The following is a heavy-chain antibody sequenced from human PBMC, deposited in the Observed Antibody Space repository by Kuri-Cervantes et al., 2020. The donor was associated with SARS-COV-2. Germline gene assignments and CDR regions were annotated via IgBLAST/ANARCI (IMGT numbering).Heavy chain of an antibody. J-gene: IGHJ4*02. Sequence: SETLSLTCSVSGGSISRYYWSWMRQPPGKGLEWIGYIYYSGSTNYNPSLKSRVTISVDTSKNQFSLKLTSVTAADTAIYYCARHYAFDRFHKWGQGTQVTVSS. V-gene: IGHV4-59*08. D-gene: IGHD3-9*01. CDR1: GGSISRYY. CDR2: IYYSGST. CDR3: ARHYAFDRFHK.